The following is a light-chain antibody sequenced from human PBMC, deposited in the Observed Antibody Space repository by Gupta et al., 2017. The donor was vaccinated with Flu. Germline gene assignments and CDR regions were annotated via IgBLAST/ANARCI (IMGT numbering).Light chain of an antibody. CDR2: GAS. J-gene: IGKJ1*01. Sequence: DIVLTQSPGTLSLSPGERATLSCRASQSVTTYLAWYQQKGGQAPRLLIHGASSRATGIPDRFSGSGSGTDFTLTISRLEPDDFAVYYCQQDARSPRTFGQGTKLEI. CDR1: QSVTTY. CDR3: QQDARSPRT. V-gene: IGKV3-20*01.